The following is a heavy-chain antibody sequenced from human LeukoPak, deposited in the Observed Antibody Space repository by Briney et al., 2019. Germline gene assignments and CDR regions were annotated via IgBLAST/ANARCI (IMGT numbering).Heavy chain of an antibody. CDR2: IKQDGSEK. Sequence: GGSLRLSCAASGFTFSNYGMMWVRQAPGKGLEWVANIKQDGSEKYYVDSVKGRFTISRDNAKNSLYLQMNSLRAEDMAVYYCARGHVWFDPWGQGTLVTVSS. J-gene: IGHJ5*02. CDR3: ARGHVWFDP. V-gene: IGHV3-7*05. CDR1: GFTFSNYG.